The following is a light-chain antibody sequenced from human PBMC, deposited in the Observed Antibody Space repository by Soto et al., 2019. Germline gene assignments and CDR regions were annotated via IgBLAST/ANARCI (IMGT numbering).Light chain of an antibody. V-gene: IGLV2-8*01. Sequence: QSVLTQPPSASGSPGQSVTISCTGTSSDVGGYNYVSWYQQHPGKAPKLMIYEVSKRPSGVPDRFSGSKSANTASLTVSGLQAEDEADYYCSSYAGSNNLRVFGTGTKVTVL. CDR3: SSYAGSNNLRV. CDR1: SSDVGGYNY. CDR2: EVS. J-gene: IGLJ1*01.